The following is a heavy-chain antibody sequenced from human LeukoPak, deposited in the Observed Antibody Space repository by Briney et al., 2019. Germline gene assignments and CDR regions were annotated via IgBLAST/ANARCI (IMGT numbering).Heavy chain of an antibody. V-gene: IGHV4-4*08. CDR3: AMTYDYGDYDAFDI. CDR2: IYTSGST. Sequence: PSETLSLTCTVSGGSISSYYWSWIRQPPGKGLEWIGHIYTSGSTNYNPSLKSRVTISVDTSKNQFSLKLSSVTAADTAVYYCAMTYDYGDYDAFDIWGQGTMVTVSS. D-gene: IGHD4-17*01. J-gene: IGHJ3*02. CDR1: GGSISSYY.